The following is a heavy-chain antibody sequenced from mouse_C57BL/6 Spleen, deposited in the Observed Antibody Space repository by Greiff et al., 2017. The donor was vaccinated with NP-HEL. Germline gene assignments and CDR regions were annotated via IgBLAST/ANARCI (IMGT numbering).Heavy chain of an antibody. D-gene: IGHD2-3*01. CDR2: ISSGSSTI. V-gene: IGHV5-17*01. Sequence: DVKLVESGGGLVKPGGSLKLSCAASGFTFSDYGMHWVRQAPEKGLEWVAYISSGSSTIYYADTVKGRFTISRDNAKNTLFLQMTSLMSEDTAMYYCARYDGYLYYAMDYWGQGTSVTVSS. J-gene: IGHJ4*01. CDR1: GFTFSDYG. CDR3: ARYDGYLYYAMDY.